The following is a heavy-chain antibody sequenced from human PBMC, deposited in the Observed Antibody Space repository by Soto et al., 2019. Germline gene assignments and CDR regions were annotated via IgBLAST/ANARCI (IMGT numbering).Heavy chain of an antibody. CDR3: ARVGGDGYNSDY. Sequence: SVKVACKASGGAFSSYAISWVRQAPGQGLEWMGGIIPIFGTANYAQKFQGRVTITADESTSTAYMELSSLRSEDTAVYYGARVGGDGYNSDYWGQGTLVTVSS. D-gene: IGHD2-21*01. CDR1: GGAFSSYA. J-gene: IGHJ4*02. CDR2: IIPIFGTA. V-gene: IGHV1-69*13.